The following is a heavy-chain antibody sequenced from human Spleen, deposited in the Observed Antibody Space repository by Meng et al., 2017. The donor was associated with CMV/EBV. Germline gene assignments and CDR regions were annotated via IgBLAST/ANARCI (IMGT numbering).Heavy chain of an antibody. D-gene: IGHD5-24*01. CDR2: INHSGST. CDR1: GGSFSGYY. CDR3: ANRAGFDP. Sequence: QGRLQGSGPGLFKPSETLSLTCAVYGGSFSGYYWSWIRQPPGKGLEWIGEINHSGSTNYNPSLKSRVTISVDTSKNQFSLKLSSVTAADTAVYYCANRAGFDPWGQGTLVTVSS. J-gene: IGHJ5*02. V-gene: IGHV4-34*01.